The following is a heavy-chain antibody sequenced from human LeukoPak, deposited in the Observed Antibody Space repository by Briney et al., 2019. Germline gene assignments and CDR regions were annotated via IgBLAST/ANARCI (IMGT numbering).Heavy chain of an antibody. J-gene: IGHJ5*02. CDR3: ARAKLRNWFDP. V-gene: IGHV4-59*02. CDR1: GGSVSSYY. CDR2: IHNSGRT. D-gene: IGHD1-1*01. Sequence: PSETLSLTCSVSGGSVSSYYWSWIRQSPGKGLEWIGYIHNSGRTNYNPSLKSRVTGFVDTSKNQVSLRLSSVTAADTAVYYCARAKLRNWFDPWGQGTLVTVSS.